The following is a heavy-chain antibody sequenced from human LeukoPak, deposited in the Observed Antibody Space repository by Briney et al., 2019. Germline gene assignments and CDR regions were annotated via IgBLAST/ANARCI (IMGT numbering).Heavy chain of an antibody. Sequence: GGSLRLSCAASGFTFSSYAMSWVRQAPGKGLEWVSAISGSGGSTYYADSVKGRFTISRDNSKNTLYLQMNSLRAEDTAVYYCAKGELRYSDWLPVNNWFDPWGQGTLVTVSS. D-gene: IGHD3-9*01. V-gene: IGHV3-23*01. CDR2: ISGSGGST. J-gene: IGHJ5*02. CDR1: GFTFSSYA. CDR3: AKGELRYSDWLPVNNWFDP.